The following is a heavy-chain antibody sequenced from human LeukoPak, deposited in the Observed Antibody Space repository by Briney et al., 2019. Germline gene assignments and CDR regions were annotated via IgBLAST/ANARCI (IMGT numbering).Heavy chain of an antibody. Sequence: PGGSLRLSCAASGFTFSSYWMSWVRQAPGKGLEWVANIKQDGSETYHVDSVKGRFTISRDNARNSLYLQMNSLGAEDTAVYYCASVDRAIVHYYGMDVWGQGTTVTVSS. CDR3: ASVDRAIVHYYGMDV. CDR1: GFTFSSYW. J-gene: IGHJ6*02. CDR2: IKQDGSET. D-gene: IGHD5-18*01. V-gene: IGHV3-7*01.